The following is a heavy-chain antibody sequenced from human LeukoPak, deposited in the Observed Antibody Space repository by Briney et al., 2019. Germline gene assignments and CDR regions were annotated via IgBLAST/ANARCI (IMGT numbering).Heavy chain of an antibody. V-gene: IGHV3-33*01. CDR2: IWYDGSNK. CDR3: ARDGPYSSSATHPP. J-gene: IGHJ5*02. Sequence: GGSLRLSCAASGFTFSSYGMHWVRQAPGKGLEWVAVIWYDGSNKYYADSVKGRFTISRDNSKNTLYLQMNSLRAEDTAVYYCARDGPYSSSATHPPWGQGTLVTVSS. D-gene: IGHD6-6*01. CDR1: GFTFSSYG.